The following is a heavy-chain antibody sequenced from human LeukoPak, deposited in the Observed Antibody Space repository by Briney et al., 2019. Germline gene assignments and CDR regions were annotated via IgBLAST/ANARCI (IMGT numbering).Heavy chain of an antibody. CDR3: ARHPFISASDY. CDR2: IDPSDSYT. Sequence: GESLKISCKASGYSFTSYWITWVRQMPGKGLEWMGRIDPSDSYTIYSPPFQGHVTFSFDKSISTAYLQWSSLKASDTAMYYCARHPFISASDYWGQGTLVTVSS. CDR1: GYSFTSYW. V-gene: IGHV5-10-1*01. D-gene: IGHD3-3*02. J-gene: IGHJ4*02.